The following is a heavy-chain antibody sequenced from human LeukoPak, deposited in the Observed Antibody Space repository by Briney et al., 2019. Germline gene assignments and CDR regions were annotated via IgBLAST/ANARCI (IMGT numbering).Heavy chain of an antibody. V-gene: IGHV3-30*04. J-gene: IGHJ4*02. Sequence: GGSLRLSCAASGFTFSNYAMHWVRHAPGKRLQWVSVISSDGLNKYYADSAKGRFTISRDNSVSTVYLQMNSLRPEDTAVYYCARGRSSLNRKYWGQGTLVTVSS. CDR2: ISSDGLNK. D-gene: IGHD1-14*01. CDR3: ARGRSSLNRKY. CDR1: GFTFSNYA.